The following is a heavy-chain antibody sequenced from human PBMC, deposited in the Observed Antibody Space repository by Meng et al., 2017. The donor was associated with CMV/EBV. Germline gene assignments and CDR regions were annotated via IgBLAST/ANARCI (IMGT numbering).Heavy chain of an antibody. CDR3: ARDSRLWSNYYYYGMDV. V-gene: IGHV3-48*04. CDR1: GFTFSSYG. CDR2: ISSSSSTI. Sequence: GGSLRLSCAASGFTFSSYGMNWVRQAPGKGLEWVSYISSSSSTIYYADSVKGRFTISKDNAKNSLYLQMNSLRAEDTAVYYCARDSRLWSNYYYYGMDVWGQGTTVTVSS. J-gene: IGHJ6*02. D-gene: IGHD4/OR15-4a*01.